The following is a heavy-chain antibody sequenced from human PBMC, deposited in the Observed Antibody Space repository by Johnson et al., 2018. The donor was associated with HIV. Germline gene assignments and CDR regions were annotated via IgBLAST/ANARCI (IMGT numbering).Heavy chain of an antibody. J-gene: IGHJ3*02. V-gene: IGHV3-66*02. Sequence: VQLVESGGGLVQPGGSLRLSCAASGFIVSTKYMSWVRQAPGNGLEWVSVIYSGGSTYHADSVKGRFTISRDNSKNTLYLQMNSLRAEDTAVYYCARMVGGEAFDIWGQGTMVTVSS. CDR3: ARMVGGEAFDI. CDR1: GFIVSTKY. CDR2: IYSGGST. D-gene: IGHD1-26*01.